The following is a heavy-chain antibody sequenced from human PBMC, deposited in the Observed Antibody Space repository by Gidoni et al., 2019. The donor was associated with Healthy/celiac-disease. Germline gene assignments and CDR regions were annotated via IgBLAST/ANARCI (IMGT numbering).Heavy chain of an antibody. Sequence: QVQLVESGGGVVQPGRSLRLSCAASGFTFSSYGMHWVRQAPGKGLEWVAVISYDGSNKYYADSVKGRFTISRDNSKNTLYLQMNSLRAEDTAVYYCAKDRHSSGRDYWGQGTLVTVSS. J-gene: IGHJ4*02. CDR3: AKDRHSSGRDY. CDR2: ISYDGSNK. D-gene: IGHD6-19*01. V-gene: IGHV3-30*18. CDR1: GFTFSSYG.